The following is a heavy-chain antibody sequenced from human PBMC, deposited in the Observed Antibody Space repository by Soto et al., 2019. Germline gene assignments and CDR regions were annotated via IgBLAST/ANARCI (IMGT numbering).Heavy chain of an antibody. J-gene: IGHJ6*02. D-gene: IGHD1-26*01. CDR3: ARQTGSGRYYFAYYGMDV. V-gene: IGHV4-61*01. Sequence: SETLSLTCTVSGGSVSSGSYYWSWIRQPPGKGLEWIGYIYYSGSTNYNPSLKSRVTISVDTSKNQFSLKLSSVTAADTAVYYCARQTGSGRYYFAYYGMDVWGQGTTVTVSS. CDR2: IYYSGST. CDR1: GGSVSSGSYY.